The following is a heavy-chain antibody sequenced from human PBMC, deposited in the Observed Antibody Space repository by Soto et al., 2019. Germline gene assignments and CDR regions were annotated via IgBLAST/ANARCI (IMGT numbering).Heavy chain of an antibody. CDR3: AREPDYGDYYRAYGMDV. J-gene: IGHJ6*02. CDR2: IIPIFGTA. D-gene: IGHD4-17*01. V-gene: IGHV1-69*06. CDR1: GVTFSSYA. Sequence: SMKVSGKASGVTFSSYAISWVRQAPGQGLEWMGGIIPIFGTANYAQKFQGRVTITADKSTSTAYMELSSLRSEDTAAYYCAREPDYGDYYRAYGMDVWGQGTTVTVSS.